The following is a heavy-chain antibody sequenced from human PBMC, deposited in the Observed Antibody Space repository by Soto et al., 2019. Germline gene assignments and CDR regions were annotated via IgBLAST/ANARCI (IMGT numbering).Heavy chain of an antibody. CDR1: GLTVSGKKY. CDR3: ATWHLQEHAYDD. Sequence: GGSLRLSCAVSGLTVSGKKYVAWVRQAPGKGLEWVSGFYDLDGTYYADSLKGRFTTSGDSSRTIVYLQMNGLRPEDTAVYYCATWHLQEHAYDDWGQRTTVP. D-gene: IGHD4-4*01. J-gene: IGHJ3*01. CDR2: FYDLDGT. V-gene: IGHV3-53*01.